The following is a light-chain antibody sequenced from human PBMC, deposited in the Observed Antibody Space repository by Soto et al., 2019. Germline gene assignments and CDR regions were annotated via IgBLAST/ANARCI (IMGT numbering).Light chain of an antibody. CDR2: AAS. J-gene: IGKJ1*01. CDR1: QGISSD. CDR3: LQDYSYPWT. Sequence: IQMTQSPSSLSASVGDRVTITCRASQGISSDLGWYQQKPGKAPKLLIFAASSVQSGVPSRFSGSGSGTEFTLTISSLQAEDFATYYCLQDYSYPWTFGQGTKVEIK. V-gene: IGKV1-6*01.